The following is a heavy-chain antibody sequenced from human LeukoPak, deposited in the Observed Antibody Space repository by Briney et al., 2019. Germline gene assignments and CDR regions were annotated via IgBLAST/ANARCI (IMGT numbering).Heavy chain of an antibody. CDR3: ARHPGYYDSSRHFQH. J-gene: IGHJ1*01. V-gene: IGHV1-2*02. CDR2: INPNSGGT. D-gene: IGHD3-22*01. CDR1: GYTFTGKY. Sequence: GASVKVSCKASGYTFTGKYMHWVRQAPGQGLEWMGWINPNSGGTNYAQKFQDRVTMTRDTSISTAYMELSRLRSDDTAVYYCARHPGYYDSSRHFQHWGQGTLVTVSS.